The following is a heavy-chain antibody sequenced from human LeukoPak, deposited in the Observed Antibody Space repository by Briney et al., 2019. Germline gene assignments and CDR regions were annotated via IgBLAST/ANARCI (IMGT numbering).Heavy chain of an antibody. V-gene: IGHV4-39*01. D-gene: IGHD6-19*01. J-gene: IGHJ4*02. CDR2: IYYSGST. CDR3: ARHLRVGIAVAGPASYFDY. Sequence: SETLSLTCTVSGGSISSSSYYWGWIRQPPGKGLEWIGSIYYSGSTYYNPSLKSRVTISVDTSKNQFSLKLSSVTAADTAVYYCARHLRVGIAVAGPASYFDYWGQGTLVTVSS. CDR1: GGSISSSSYY.